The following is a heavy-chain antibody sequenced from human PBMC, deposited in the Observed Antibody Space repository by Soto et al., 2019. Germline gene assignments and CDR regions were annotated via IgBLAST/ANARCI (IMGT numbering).Heavy chain of an antibody. CDR3: ARVGCSGGSCYSHDQNGFDP. D-gene: IGHD2-15*01. Sequence: SETLSFTCTVSGGSISSGGYYWSWIHQHPGKGLEWIGYIYYSGSTYYNPTLKSRVTISVDTSKNQFSLKLSSVTAADTAVYYCARVGCSGGSCYSHDQNGFDPWGQGTPVTVFS. CDR2: IYYSGST. CDR1: GGSISSGGYY. J-gene: IGHJ5*02. V-gene: IGHV4-31*03.